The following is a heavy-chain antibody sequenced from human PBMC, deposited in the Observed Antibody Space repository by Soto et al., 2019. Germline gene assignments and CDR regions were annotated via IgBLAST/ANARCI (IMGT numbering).Heavy chain of an antibody. V-gene: IGHV4-30-2*01. CDR1: GGSISSGGYS. CDR2: IYHSGST. Sequence: QLQLQESGSGLVKPSQTLSLTCAVSGGSISSGGYSWSWIRQPPGKGLEWIGYIYHSGSTYYNPSRKSRVTISVDRSKNQFSLKLSSVTAADTAVYYCARGISGYCSGGSCLDYYYYGMDVWGQGTTVTVSS. CDR3: ARGISGYCSGGSCLDYYYYGMDV. D-gene: IGHD2-15*01. J-gene: IGHJ6*02.